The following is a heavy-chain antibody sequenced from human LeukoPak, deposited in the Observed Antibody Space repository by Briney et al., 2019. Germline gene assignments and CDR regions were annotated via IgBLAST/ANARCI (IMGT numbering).Heavy chain of an antibody. V-gene: IGHV4-61*02. Sequence: SETLSLTCTVSGGSISSGSYYWSWIRQPAGKGLEWIGRIYTSGSTNYNPSLKSRVTISVDTSKNQFSLKLTSVTAADTAVYYCATSGWYEGFDYWGQGTLVTVSS. CDR3: ATSGWYEGFDY. D-gene: IGHD6-19*01. CDR2: IYTSGST. J-gene: IGHJ4*02. CDR1: GGSISSGSYY.